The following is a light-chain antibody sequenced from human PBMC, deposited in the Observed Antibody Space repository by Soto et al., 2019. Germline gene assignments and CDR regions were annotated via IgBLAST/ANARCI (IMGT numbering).Light chain of an antibody. CDR2: EVS. CDR3: CSYAGSYPLYV. V-gene: IGLV2-14*01. J-gene: IGLJ1*01. CDR1: SSDVGGYNY. Sequence: QSALTQPASVSGSPGQSITISCTGTSSDVGGYNYVSWYQQHPGKAPKLMIYEVSNRPSGVSNRFSGSKSGNTASLTISGLQAEDEADYYCCSYAGSYPLYVFGTGTKVTVL.